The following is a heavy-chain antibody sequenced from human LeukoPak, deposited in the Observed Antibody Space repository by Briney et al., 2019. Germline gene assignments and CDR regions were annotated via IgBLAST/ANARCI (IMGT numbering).Heavy chain of an antibody. CDR1: GFTFSSYG. J-gene: IGHJ4*02. CDR2: IRYDGSNK. Sequence: GGSLRLSFAASGFTFSSYGMHWVRQAPGKGLEWVAFIRYDGSNKYYADSVEGRFTISRDNSKNTLYLQMNSLRAEDTAVYYCAKEQGRSYQLPDYWGQGTLVTVSS. CDR3: AKEQGRSYQLPDY. V-gene: IGHV3-30*02. D-gene: IGHD2-2*01.